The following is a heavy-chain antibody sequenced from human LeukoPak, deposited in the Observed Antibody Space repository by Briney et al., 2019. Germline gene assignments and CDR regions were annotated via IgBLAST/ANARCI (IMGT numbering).Heavy chain of an antibody. D-gene: IGHD6-13*01. CDR3: ARGPIAWQQLVPRYYYYYYMDV. J-gene: IGHJ6*03. CDR2: ISAYNGNT. V-gene: IGHV1-18*01. CDR1: GYTFISYG. Sequence: ASVKVSCKASGYTFISYGISWVRQAPGQGLEWMGWISAYNGNTNYAQKLQGRVTMTTDTSTSTAYMELRSLRSDDTAVYYCARGPIAWQQLVPRYYYYYYMDVWGKGTTVTVSS.